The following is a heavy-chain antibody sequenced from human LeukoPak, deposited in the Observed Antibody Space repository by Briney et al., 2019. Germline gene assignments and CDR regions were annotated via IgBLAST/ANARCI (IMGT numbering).Heavy chain of an antibody. Sequence: GASVKVSCKASGGTFSSYAISWVRQAPGQGLEWMGGIIPIFGTANYAQKFHGRGTITADESTTTAYMELSSLRSEDTAVYYCAREAVPAAINYYYMDVWGKGTTVTVSS. V-gene: IGHV1-69*13. D-gene: IGHD2-2*02. CDR1: GGTFSSYA. J-gene: IGHJ6*03. CDR3: AREAVPAAINYYYMDV. CDR2: IIPIFGTA.